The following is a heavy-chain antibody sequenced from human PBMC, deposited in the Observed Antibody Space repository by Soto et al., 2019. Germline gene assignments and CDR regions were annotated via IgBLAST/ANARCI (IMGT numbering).Heavy chain of an antibody. D-gene: IGHD3-3*01. CDR3: ARRGHSEWGAFDI. Sequence: EAQLLESGGGLVQPGGTQRLSCVASGFTFMNHAMAWVRQGPGKGLEWVSCISGSGDRTFDANSVKGRFTISRDNSKNTLYLQMNSLRDDDTALYYCARRGHSEWGAFDIWGQGTKVTVSS. CDR2: ISGSGDRT. J-gene: IGHJ3*02. CDR1: GFTFMNHA. V-gene: IGHV3-23*01.